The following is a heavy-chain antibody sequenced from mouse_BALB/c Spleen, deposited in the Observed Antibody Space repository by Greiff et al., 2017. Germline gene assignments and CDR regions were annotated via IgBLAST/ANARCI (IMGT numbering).Heavy chain of an antibody. J-gene: IGHJ1*01. CDR2: ISSGGSYT. CDR3: TRDDDGYYGSFDV. V-gene: IGHV5-6-4*01. D-gene: IGHD2-3*01. CDR1: GFTFSSYT. Sequence: EVKLVESGGGLVKPGGSLKLSCAASGFTFSSYTMSWVRQTPEKRLEWVATISSGGSYTYYPDSVKGRFTISRDNAKNTLYLQMSSLKSEDTAMYYCTRDDDGYYGSFDVWGAGTTVTVSS.